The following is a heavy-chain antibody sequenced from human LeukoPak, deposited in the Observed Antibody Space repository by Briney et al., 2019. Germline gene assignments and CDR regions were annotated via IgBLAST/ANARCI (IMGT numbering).Heavy chain of an antibody. CDR3: ATWAFYHGLDV. Sequence: GGSLRLSCAASGFTFGDYAMHWVRQAPGKGLEWVSLIRADGGRTYYADSVNGRFTISRDNSKNSLYLQMNSLRTDDTALYYCATWAFYHGLDVWGQGSAVTVSS. J-gene: IGHJ6*02. CDR1: GFTFGDYA. CDR2: IRADGGRT. D-gene: IGHD2/OR15-2a*01. V-gene: IGHV3-43*02.